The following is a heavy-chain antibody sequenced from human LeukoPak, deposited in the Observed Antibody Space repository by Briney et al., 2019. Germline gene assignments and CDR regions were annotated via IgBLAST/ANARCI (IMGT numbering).Heavy chain of an antibody. Sequence: GESLKISCKGSGYSFTSYWIGWVRQMPGKGLEWMGIIYPGDSDTRYSPSFQGQVTMTRDTSISTAYMELSRLRSDDTAVYYCARGSVTMVRGVIRVLDYWGQGTLVTVSS. CDR3: ARGSVTMVRGVIRVLDY. J-gene: IGHJ4*02. CDR1: GYSFTSYW. CDR2: IYPGDSDT. V-gene: IGHV5-51*01. D-gene: IGHD3-10*01.